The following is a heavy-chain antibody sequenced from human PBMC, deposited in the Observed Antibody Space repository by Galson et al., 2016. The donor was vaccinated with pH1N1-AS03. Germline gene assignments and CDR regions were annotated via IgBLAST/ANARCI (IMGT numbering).Heavy chain of an antibody. CDR2: LTTSTGDP. Sequence: SVKVSCKVSGGTFSNYAISWMRQAPGQGLECMGWLTTSTGDPTYAQGFTGRFAFSLDTSVSTAYLQIDSLKADDTAVYYCARGHMSLSGFWDSWGQGTLVTVSS. V-gene: IGHV7-4-1*01. J-gene: IGHJ4*02. CDR3: ARGHMSLSGFWDS. CDR1: GGTFSNYA. D-gene: IGHD3-9*01.